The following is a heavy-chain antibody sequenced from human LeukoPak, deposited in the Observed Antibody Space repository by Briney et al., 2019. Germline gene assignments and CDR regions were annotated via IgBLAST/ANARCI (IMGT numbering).Heavy chain of an antibody. Sequence: GGSLRLSCAASGFTFSGSAMHWVRQASGKGLEWVGRIRSKANSYATAYAASVKGRFTISRDDSKNTAYLQMNSLKTEDTAVYYCTSLYGGAIAASDYWGQGTLVTVSS. CDR2: IRSKANSYAT. CDR1: GFTFSGSA. V-gene: IGHV3-73*01. D-gene: IGHD3-16*02. CDR3: TSLYGGAIAASDY. J-gene: IGHJ4*02.